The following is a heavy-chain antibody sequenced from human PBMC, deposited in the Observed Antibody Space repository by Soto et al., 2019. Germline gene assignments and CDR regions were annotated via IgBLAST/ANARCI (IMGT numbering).Heavy chain of an antibody. Sequence: QVQLVQSGAEVKRPGSSVKVSCKASGGSFSTFILSWVRQVPGQGLEWMGGVIPMYNKPNYAQKFQGRVTNTADESTSTAYMEQSRLKSEDTAFYYCATLPWGAYPPGIDFWGQGTLDT. D-gene: IGHD1-26*01. CDR2: VIPMYNKP. J-gene: IGHJ4*02. CDR3: ATLPWGAYPPGIDF. V-gene: IGHV1-69*01. CDR1: GGSFSTFI.